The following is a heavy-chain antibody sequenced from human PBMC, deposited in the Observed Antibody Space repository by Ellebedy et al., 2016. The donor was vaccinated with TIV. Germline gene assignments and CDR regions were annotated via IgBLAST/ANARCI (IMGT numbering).Heavy chain of an antibody. CDR2: MNPNSGNT. Sequence: AASVKVSCKASVYTFTSYDINWLRQATGHGLVWWGWMNPNSGNTVYAQKFQGRVTMTRNTPISTAYMELSSLRSEDTAVYYCARGGAQYGSGNRGFIWGQGTLVTVSS. J-gene: IGHJ4*02. D-gene: IGHD3-10*01. V-gene: IGHV1-8*02. CDR1: VYTFTSYD. CDR3: ARGGAQYGSGNRGFI.